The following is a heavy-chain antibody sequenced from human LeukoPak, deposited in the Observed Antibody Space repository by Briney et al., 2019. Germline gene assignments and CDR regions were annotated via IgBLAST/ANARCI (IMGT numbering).Heavy chain of an antibody. J-gene: IGHJ6*02. CDR2: MNPNSGNT. Sequence: GASVKVSCKASGYTFTSYDINWVRQATGQGLEWMGWMNPNSGNTGYAQKFQGRVTMTRNTSISTAYMELSSLRSEDTAVYYCARRAPGSNGWSRSAKYYYGMDVWGQGTTVTVSS. V-gene: IGHV1-8*01. CDR3: ARRAPGSNGWSRSAKYYYGMDV. D-gene: IGHD6-19*01. CDR1: GYTFTSYD.